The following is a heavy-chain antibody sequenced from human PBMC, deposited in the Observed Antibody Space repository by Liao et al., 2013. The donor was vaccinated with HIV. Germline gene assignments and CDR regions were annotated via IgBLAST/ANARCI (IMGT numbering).Heavy chain of an antibody. D-gene: IGHD6-19*01. CDR1: GGSISSYY. V-gene: IGHV4-4*07. Sequence: QVQLQESGPGLVKPSETLSLTCTVSGGSISSYYWSWIRQPAGKGLEWIGRIYTSGSTNYNPSLKSRVTMSVDTSKNQFSLKLSSVTAADTAVYYCARDGSSGWHKWFDPWGQGTLVTVSS. J-gene: IGHJ5*02. CDR2: IYTSGST. CDR3: ARDGSSGWHKWFDP.